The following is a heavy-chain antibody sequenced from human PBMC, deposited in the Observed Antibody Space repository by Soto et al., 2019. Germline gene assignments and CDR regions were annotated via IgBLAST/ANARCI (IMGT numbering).Heavy chain of an antibody. CDR2: LWSDGIKT. J-gene: IGHJ4*02. Sequence: GGSLRLSCTASGFSLSRYGLHRVRQAPGKGLEWVAGLWSDGIKTSYTDSVKGRFTISRDTSKNMLYLQMNSLGAEDTAVYYCARDLNYWSLLIDHWGQGTLVTVSS. V-gene: IGHV3-33*01. D-gene: IGHD2-8*02. CDR1: GFSLSRYG. CDR3: ARDLNYWSLLIDH.